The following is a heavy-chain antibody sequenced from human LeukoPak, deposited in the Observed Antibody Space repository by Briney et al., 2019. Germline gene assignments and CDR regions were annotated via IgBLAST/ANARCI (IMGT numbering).Heavy chain of an antibody. V-gene: IGHV3-23*01. Sequence: GGSLRLSCATSGFTFSSCGMSWVRQAPGKGLQWLSVIGGDGTTYYADSVKGRFTVSRDNSENTLYLQMNSLRAEDTAVYYCAKGPYGLGIYYGMDVWGQGTTVTV. CDR2: IGGDGTT. D-gene: IGHD3-10*01. J-gene: IGHJ6*02. CDR1: GFTFSSCG. CDR3: AKGPYGLGIYYGMDV.